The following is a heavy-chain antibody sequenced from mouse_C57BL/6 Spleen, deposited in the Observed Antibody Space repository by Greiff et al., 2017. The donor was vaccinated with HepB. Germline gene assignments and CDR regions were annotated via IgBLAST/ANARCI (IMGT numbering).Heavy chain of an antibody. V-gene: IGHV6-6*01. CDR3: TSFYYGRSPSYWYFDV. J-gene: IGHJ1*03. D-gene: IGHD1-1*01. Sequence: EVQLQESGGGLVQPGGSMKLSCAASGFTFSDAWMDWVRQSPEKGLEWVAEIRNKANNHATYYAESVKGRFTISRDDSKSSVYLQMNSLRAEDTGIYYCTSFYYGRSPSYWYFDVWGTGTTVTVSS. CDR1: GFTFSDAW. CDR2: IRNKANNHAT.